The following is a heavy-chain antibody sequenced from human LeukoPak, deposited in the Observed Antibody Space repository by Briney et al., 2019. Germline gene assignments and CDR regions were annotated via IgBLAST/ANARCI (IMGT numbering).Heavy chain of an antibody. CDR1: GFTFSSYG. Sequence: GGSLRLSCAASGFTFSSYGMHWVRQAPGKGLEWVAVISYDGSNKYYADSVKGRFTISRVNSKNTLYLQMNSLRAEDTAVYYCAKDQRLWFGELGYFDYWGQGTLVTVSS. CDR3: AKDQRLWFGELGYFDY. V-gene: IGHV3-30*18. D-gene: IGHD3-10*01. J-gene: IGHJ4*02. CDR2: ISYDGSNK.